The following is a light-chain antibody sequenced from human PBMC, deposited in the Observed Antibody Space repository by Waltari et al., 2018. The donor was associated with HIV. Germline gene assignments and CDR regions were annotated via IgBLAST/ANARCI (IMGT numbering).Light chain of an antibody. CDR1: SSDVGGYNY. CDR2: DVS. J-gene: IGLJ3*02. CDR3: CSYAGSYNWV. V-gene: IGLV2-11*01. Sequence: QSALTQPRSVSGSPGQSVTISCTGTSSDVGGYNYVSWYQQHPVKAPKLMIYDVSKRPSGVPDRFSGSKSGNTASLTISGLQADDEADYSCCSYAGSYNWVFGGGTKLTVL.